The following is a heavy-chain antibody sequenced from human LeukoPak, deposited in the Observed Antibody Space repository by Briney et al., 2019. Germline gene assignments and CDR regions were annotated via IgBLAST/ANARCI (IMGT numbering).Heavy chain of an antibody. CDR3: AKAARRLDYYYYMDV. Sequence: GGSLRLSCAASGFTFDDYAMHWVRQAPGKGLEWVSGISWNSGSIGYADSVKGRFTISRDNAKNSLYLQMNSLRAEDTALYYCAKAARRLDYYYYMDVWGKGTTVTVSS. D-gene: IGHD6-6*01. V-gene: IGHV3-9*01. CDR2: ISWNSGSI. CDR1: GFTFDDYA. J-gene: IGHJ6*03.